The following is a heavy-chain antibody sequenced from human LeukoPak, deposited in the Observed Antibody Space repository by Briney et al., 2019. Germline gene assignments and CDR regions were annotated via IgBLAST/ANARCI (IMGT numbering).Heavy chain of an antibody. V-gene: IGHV4-34*01. Sequence: SETLSLTCAVYGESLNSYYWSWVRQPPGEGLEWIGEIYESGTTEYSPSLKSRVTISMVPSKQQFSLSLSSVTAADTAVYYCARGAWATRLGSWGLGTPVIVSS. J-gene: IGHJ4*02. CDR2: IYESGTT. D-gene: IGHD2-15*01. CDR1: GESLNSYY. CDR3: ARGAWATRLGS.